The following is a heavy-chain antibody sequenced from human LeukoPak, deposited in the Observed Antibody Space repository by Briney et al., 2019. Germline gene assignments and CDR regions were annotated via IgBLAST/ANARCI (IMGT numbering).Heavy chain of an antibody. D-gene: IGHD6-19*01. V-gene: IGHV1-46*01. CDR2: INPSGGST. CDR3: ASFIAVAGG. J-gene: IGHJ4*02. CDR1: GYTFTNYY. Sequence: ASVKVSCKASGYTFTNYYMHWVRQAPGQGLEWMGIINPSGGSTRYAQKFQGRVTMTRNTSISTAYMELSSLRSEDTAVYYCASFIAVAGGWGQGTLVTVSS.